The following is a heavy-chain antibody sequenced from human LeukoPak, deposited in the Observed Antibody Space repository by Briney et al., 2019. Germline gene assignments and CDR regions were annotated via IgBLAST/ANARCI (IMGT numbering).Heavy chain of an antibody. CDR2: IHTGGST. CDR3: ASQRKYSTSWPFFDY. CDR1: GGFINDYY. J-gene: IGHJ4*02. D-gene: IGHD6-13*01. V-gene: IGHV4-4*07. Sequence: SETLSLTCTVSGGFINDYYWTWIRQPSGQGLEWLGRIHTGGSTNYNPSLRRRLTMSVDTSKNQFSLKLSSVTAADTAVYYCASQRKYSTSWPFFDYWGQGTLVTVSS.